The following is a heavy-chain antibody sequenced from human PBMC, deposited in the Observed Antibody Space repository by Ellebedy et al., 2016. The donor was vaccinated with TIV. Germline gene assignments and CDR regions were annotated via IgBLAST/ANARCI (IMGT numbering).Heavy chain of an antibody. D-gene: IGHD3-3*01. CDR1: GGAFSGYF. V-gene: IGHV4-59*12. CDR2: ISYTGST. CDR3: ARDTFGGWSGFDY. J-gene: IGHJ4*02. Sequence: SETLSLTCAVYGGAFSGYFWSWIRQSPGKGLQWIGYISYTGSTNYNPSLESRVTISVDTSKNQVSLKLSSVTTADTAIYYCARDTFGGWSGFDYWGQGSLVTVSS.